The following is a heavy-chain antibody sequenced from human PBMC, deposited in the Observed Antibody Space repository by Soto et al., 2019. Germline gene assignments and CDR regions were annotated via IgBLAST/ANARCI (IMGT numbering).Heavy chain of an antibody. CDR1: GGSISSGGYY. Sequence: SETLSLTCTASGGSISSGGYYWTWIRQHPGKGLEWIGYNYYSGITYYNPSLKSRVTISLDTSKNQFSLKLSSVTAADTAVYYCARGSSIAGLYYGMDVWGQGTTVTVS. V-gene: IGHV4-31*03. CDR3: ARGSSIAGLYYGMDV. J-gene: IGHJ6*02. D-gene: IGHD6-6*01. CDR2: NYYSGIT.